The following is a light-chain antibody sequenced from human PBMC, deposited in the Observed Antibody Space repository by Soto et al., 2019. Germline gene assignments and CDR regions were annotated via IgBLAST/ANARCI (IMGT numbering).Light chain of an antibody. CDR2: GAS. CDR1: QSVGSN. CDR3: KQYNNWPPDRT. Sequence: EIVMTQSPATLSVSPGERATLSCRASQSVGSNLAWYQQKPGQAPRLLIYGASTRATGIPARFSGSGSGTEFTLTLSSLQSEDFAIYFCKQYNNWPPDRTFGQGTKVEIK. J-gene: IGKJ1*01. V-gene: IGKV3-15*01.